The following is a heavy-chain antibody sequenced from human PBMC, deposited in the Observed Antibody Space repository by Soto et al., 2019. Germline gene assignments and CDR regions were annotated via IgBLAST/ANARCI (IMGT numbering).Heavy chain of an antibody. CDR2: ISSSGST. CDR1: GDPIGGVDY. CDR3: ARSGVTGIVIPSHWFDP. D-gene: IGHD2-21*02. Sequence: SETLSLTCTVSGDPIGGVDYWSWIRQFPGRGLEWIGCISSSGSTYYNPALNNRISLSLDTSQNQFSLKLLTVTAADTAIYYCARSGVTGIVIPSHWFDPWGQGTLVTVSS. V-gene: IGHV4-31*03. J-gene: IGHJ5*02.